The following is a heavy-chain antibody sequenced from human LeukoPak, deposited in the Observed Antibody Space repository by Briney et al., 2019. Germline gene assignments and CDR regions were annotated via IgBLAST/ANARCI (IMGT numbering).Heavy chain of an antibody. D-gene: IGHD5-18*01. Sequence: GGSLRLSCTASGFTFSSYWMNWVRQAPGKGLEWVASIKQDGSEKYYVDSVKGRFTISRDNAKKSLYLQMNSLRDEDTAVYYCARAVSGYIYGYGYWGQGTLVTVSS. CDR2: IKQDGSEK. CDR1: GFTFSSYW. J-gene: IGHJ4*02. CDR3: ARAVSGYIYGYGY. V-gene: IGHV3-7*02.